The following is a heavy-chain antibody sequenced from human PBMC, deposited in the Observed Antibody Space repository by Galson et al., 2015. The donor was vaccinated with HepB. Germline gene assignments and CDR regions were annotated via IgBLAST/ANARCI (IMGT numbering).Heavy chain of an antibody. J-gene: IGHJ6*02. CDR3: ARDRGIRGMDV. CDR1: GFTFSSYS. CDR2: ISSSSSYI. Sequence: SLRLSCAASGFTFSSYSMNWVRQAPGKGLEWVSSISSSSSYIYYADSVKGRFTISRDNAKNSLYLQMNSLRAEDTAVYYCARDRGIRGMDVWGQGTTVTVSS. V-gene: IGHV3-21*01. D-gene: IGHD3-16*01.